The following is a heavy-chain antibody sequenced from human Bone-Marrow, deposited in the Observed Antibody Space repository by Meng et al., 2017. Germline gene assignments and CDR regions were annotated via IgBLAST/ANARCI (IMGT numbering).Heavy chain of an antibody. J-gene: IGHJ4*02. CDR1: GGSISSYY. Sequence: SETLSLTCTVSGGSISSYYWSWIRQPAGKGLEWIGYIYYSGSTNYNPSLKSRVTISVDTSKNQFSLKLSSVTAADTAVYYCARESGSYFRVDYWGQGTLVTVSS. CDR3: ARESGSYFRVDY. D-gene: IGHD1-26*01. V-gene: IGHV4-59*01. CDR2: IYYSGST.